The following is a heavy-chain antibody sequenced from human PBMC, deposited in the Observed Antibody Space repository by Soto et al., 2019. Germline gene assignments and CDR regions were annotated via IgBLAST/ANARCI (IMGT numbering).Heavy chain of an antibody. CDR1: GGSISSYY. V-gene: IGHV4-59*08. CDR3: ARQTGSSSSMTR. CDR2: IYYSGST. D-gene: IGHD6-6*01. Sequence: PSETLSLTCTVSGGSISSYYWSWIRQPPGKGLEWIGYIYYSGSTNYNPSLKSRVTISVDTSKNQFSLKLSSVTAADTAVYYCARQTGSSSSMTRWGQGTLVTVSS. J-gene: IGHJ4*02.